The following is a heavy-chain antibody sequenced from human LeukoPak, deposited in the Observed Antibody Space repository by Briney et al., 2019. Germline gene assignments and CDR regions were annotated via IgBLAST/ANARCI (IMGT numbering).Heavy chain of an antibody. D-gene: IGHD2-2*01. CDR3: ARYHCGSTYCPGVDF. CDR2: IWNSGNS. Sequence: SETLSLTCTVSAGSINSGGYFWPWVRQHPGEGLEWIGYIWNSGNSYYNPSLSSRVIISADSSKSTFSLKLSSVTAADTAVYYCARYHCGSTYCPGVDFYGQGTLVTVSP. V-gene: IGHV4-31*03. CDR1: AGSINSGGYF. J-gene: IGHJ4*02.